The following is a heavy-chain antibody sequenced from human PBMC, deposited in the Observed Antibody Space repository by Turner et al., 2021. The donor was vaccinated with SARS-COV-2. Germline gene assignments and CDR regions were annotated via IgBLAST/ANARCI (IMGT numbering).Heavy chain of an antibody. CDR1: GFTFSSYE. D-gene: IGHD3-22*01. CDR3: ARDQYYDSSGYYFFRASYFDL. CDR2: ISLSGSTI. Sequence: EVQLVESGGGLVQPGGSLRLSCAASGFTFSSYEMNWVRQAPGKGMEWVSYISLSGSTIYDAVFVKGRFTISRDNAKNSLYLQMNSLRAEDTAVYYCARDQYYDSSGYYFFRASYFDLWGRGTLVTVSS. V-gene: IGHV3-48*03. J-gene: IGHJ2*01.